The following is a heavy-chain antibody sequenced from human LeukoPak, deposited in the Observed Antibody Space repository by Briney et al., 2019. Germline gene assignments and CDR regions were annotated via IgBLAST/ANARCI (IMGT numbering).Heavy chain of an antibody. CDR3: AKDGVVVVAATPPDY. CDR1: GFTFSSYG. D-gene: IGHD2-15*01. V-gene: IGHV3-30*02. CDR2: IRYDGSNK. J-gene: IGHJ4*02. Sequence: GGSLRLSCAASGFTFSSYGMHWVRQAPGKGLGWVAFIRYDGSNKYYADSVKGRFTISRDNSKNTLYLQMNSLRAEDTAVYYCAKDGVVVVAATPPDYWGQGTLVTVSS.